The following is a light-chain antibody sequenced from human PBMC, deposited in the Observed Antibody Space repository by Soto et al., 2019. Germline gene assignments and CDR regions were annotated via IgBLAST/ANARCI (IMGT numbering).Light chain of an antibody. Sequence: QSVLTQPPSVSGAAGQRVTISCTGSSSNIGAGYDVHWYQQLPGTAPKRLIYGNSNRPSGVPDRFSGSKSGTSASLAITGLQAEDEADYYCQSYDSSLSGVVFGGGTKLTVL. V-gene: IGLV1-40*01. J-gene: IGLJ2*01. CDR3: QSYDSSLSGVV. CDR2: GNS. CDR1: SSNIGAGYD.